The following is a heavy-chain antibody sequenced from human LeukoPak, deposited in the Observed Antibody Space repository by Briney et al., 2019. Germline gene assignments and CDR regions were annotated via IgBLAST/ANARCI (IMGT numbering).Heavy chain of an antibody. J-gene: IGHJ4*02. D-gene: IGHD2-15*01. CDR3: ARDEQRYCSGGSCYCLDY. Sequence: PGGSLRLSCAASGFTFSSYAMHWVRQAPGKGLEWVAVISYDGSNKYYADSAKGRFTISRDNSKNTLYLQMNSLRAEDTAVYYCARDEQRYCSGGSCYCLDYWGQGTLVTVSS. CDR2: ISYDGSNK. CDR1: GFTFSSYA. V-gene: IGHV3-30-3*01.